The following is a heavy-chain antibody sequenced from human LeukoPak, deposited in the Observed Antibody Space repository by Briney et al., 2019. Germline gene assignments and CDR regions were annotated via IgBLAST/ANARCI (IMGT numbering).Heavy chain of an antibody. V-gene: IGHV4-30-2*01. D-gene: IGHD3-10*01. CDR3: ARVGNYYYYGMDV. CDR2: IYHSGST. CDR1: GGSISSGGYS. J-gene: IGHJ6*02. Sequence: PSETLSLTCAVSGGSISSGGYSWSWLRQPPGKGLEWIGYIYHSGSTYYNPSLKSRVTISVDRSKNQFSLKLSSVTAADTAVYYCARVGNYYYYGMDVWGQGTTVTVSS.